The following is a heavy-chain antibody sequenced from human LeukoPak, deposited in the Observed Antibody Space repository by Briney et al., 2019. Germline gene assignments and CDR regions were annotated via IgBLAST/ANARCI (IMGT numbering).Heavy chain of an antibody. D-gene: IGHD3-22*01. CDR3: ATDHDYYDKSNYYHDAFDI. CDR1: GHTLAELS. CDR2: FDPEKEET. J-gene: IGHJ3*02. Sequence: ASVKVSCKVTGHTLAELSMHWVRQAPGKGLEWMGGFDPEKEETIYAQKFQGRITMAEDTSTDTAYMELSSLRSDDTAVYYCATDHDYYDKSNYYHDAFDIWGHGTVVTVSS. V-gene: IGHV1-24*01.